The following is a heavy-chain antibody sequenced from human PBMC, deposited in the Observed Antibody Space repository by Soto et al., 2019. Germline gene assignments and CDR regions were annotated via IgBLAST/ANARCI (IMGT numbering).Heavy chain of an antibody. D-gene: IGHD2-15*01. CDR2: MNPNSGNT. CDR1: GYTFTSYD. V-gene: IGHV1-8*01. CDR3: ARHHRVVAVRGTDV. Sequence: GASVKVSCKASGYTFTSYDINWVRQATGQGLEWMGWMNPNSGNTGYAQKFQGRVTMTRNTSISTAYMELSSLRSEDTAVYYCARHHRVVAVRGTDVWGQGTTVTVS. J-gene: IGHJ6*02.